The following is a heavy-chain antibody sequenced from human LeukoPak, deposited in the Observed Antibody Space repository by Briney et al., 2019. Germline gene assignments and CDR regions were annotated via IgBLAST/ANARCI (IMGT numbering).Heavy chain of an antibody. Sequence: GGSLRLSCAASGFTFSSYRMNWVRQAPGKGLEWVSSISSSSSYIYYADSVKGRFTISRDNAKNSLYLQMSSLRAEDTAVYYCATESVELATIPLGYWGQGTLVTVSS. CDR3: ATESVELATIPLGY. CDR2: ISSSSSYI. V-gene: IGHV3-21*01. CDR1: GFTFSSYR. D-gene: IGHD5-24*01. J-gene: IGHJ4*02.